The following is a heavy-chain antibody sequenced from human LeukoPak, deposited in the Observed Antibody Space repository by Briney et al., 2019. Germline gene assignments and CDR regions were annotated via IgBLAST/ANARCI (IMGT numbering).Heavy chain of an antibody. CDR2: ISASGGRT. D-gene: IGHD5-24*01. CDR3: AKVQEMDTILPPFHY. CDR1: GFTFSSYA. Sequence: GVSLRLSCAASGFTFSSYAMSWVPQAPGNGLEWVSAISASGGRTFYADSVKGRFTISRDNSKNTLYLQVNSLRAADTAIYYCAKVQEMDTILPPFHYWGQGTLVTVSS. V-gene: IGHV3-23*01. J-gene: IGHJ4*02.